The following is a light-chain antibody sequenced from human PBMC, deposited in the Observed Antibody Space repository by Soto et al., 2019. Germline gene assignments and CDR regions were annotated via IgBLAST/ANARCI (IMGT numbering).Light chain of an antibody. Sequence: DIQMTQSPSSLSASVGDRVTITCRASQGIRDDLGWYQQKPGKAPKRLIHAASSLQSGVPSRFRGSGTGTEFTLPINRLQAGDFSTYYCLQHNSYPLTFGGGTKVEIK. J-gene: IGKJ4*01. CDR2: AAS. V-gene: IGKV1-17*01. CDR3: LQHNSYPLT. CDR1: QGIRDD.